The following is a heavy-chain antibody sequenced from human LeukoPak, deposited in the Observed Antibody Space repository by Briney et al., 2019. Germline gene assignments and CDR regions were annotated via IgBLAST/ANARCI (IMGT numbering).Heavy chain of an antibody. Sequence: SETLFLTCSVTGDSVSSAGYHWSWIRQAPGKGLEWIGHSGSPSYNPSLKSRVMISIDTSKNQFSLKVSTVTAADTAVYYCTTYYVGEGGRGHWGPGTLVTVSS. J-gene: IGHJ4*02. V-gene: IGHV4-61*08. CDR2: SGSP. D-gene: IGHD2-21*01. CDR1: GDSVSSAGYH. CDR3: TTYYVGEGGRGH.